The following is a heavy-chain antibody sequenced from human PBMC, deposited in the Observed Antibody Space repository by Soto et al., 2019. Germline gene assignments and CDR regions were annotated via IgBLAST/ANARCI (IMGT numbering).Heavy chain of an antibody. CDR2: VFWTNDV. Sequence: QITLKESGPPLVKPTQTLTLTCTLSGFSLRSPGVGVGWIRQTPGKALEWLALVFWTNDVRYSPSLRSRLTITKDTSKNQVVLTMTNVDPVDTGTYYCTHRRNVYSDSVAESDYWCQGTLVSVSS. CDR3: THRRNVYSDSVAESDY. J-gene: IGHJ4*02. D-gene: IGHD4-17*01. CDR1: GFSLRSPGVG. V-gene: IGHV2-5*01.